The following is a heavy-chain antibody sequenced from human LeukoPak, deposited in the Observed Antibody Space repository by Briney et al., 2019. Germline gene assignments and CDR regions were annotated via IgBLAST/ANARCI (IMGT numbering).Heavy chain of an antibody. CDR1: GFIFSNYG. CDR2: IWSDGSNK. J-gene: IGHJ4*02. V-gene: IGHV3-33*06. CDR3: AKKGDY. Sequence: AGGSLRLSCAASGFIFSNYGMHWVRQAPGKGLEWVAVIWSDGSNKYYPDSVKGRFTISRDNSKNTLYLQMNSLRAEDTAVYYCAKKGDYWGQGTLVTVSS.